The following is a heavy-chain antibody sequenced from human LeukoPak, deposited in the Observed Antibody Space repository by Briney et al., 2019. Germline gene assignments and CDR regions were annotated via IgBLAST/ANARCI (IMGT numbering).Heavy chain of an antibody. Sequence: SVNVSCKASGGTFSSYAISWVRQAPGQGLEWMGGIIPIFGTANYAQKFQGRVTITADESTSTAYMELSSLRSEDTAVYYCARSTYYDILTGYSPFDYWGQGTLVTVSS. J-gene: IGHJ4*02. V-gene: IGHV1-69*13. CDR3: ARSTYYDILTGYSPFDY. CDR2: IIPIFGTA. D-gene: IGHD3-9*01. CDR1: GGTFSSYA.